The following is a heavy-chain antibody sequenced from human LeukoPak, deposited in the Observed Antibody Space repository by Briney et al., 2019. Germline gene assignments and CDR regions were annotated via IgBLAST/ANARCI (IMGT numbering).Heavy chain of an antibody. D-gene: IGHD2-8*01. Sequence: SETLSLTCTVSGGSMSTYFWSWVRQPPGQGLEWIGEISLSGLTNYNPSLKSRVTMALDKSKNHLSLNLTSVTAADTAVYYCSRENGAFSPFGYWGQGTLVTVPS. CDR2: ISLSGLT. CDR3: SRENGAFSPFGY. CDR1: GGSMSTYF. V-gene: IGHV4-59*12. J-gene: IGHJ4*02.